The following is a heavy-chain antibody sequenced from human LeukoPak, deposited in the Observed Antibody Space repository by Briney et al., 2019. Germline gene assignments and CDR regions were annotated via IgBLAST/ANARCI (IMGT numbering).Heavy chain of an antibody. CDR3: ARADGVIMVRGVFPWFDP. CDR2: IYYSGST. V-gene: IGHV4-59*01. J-gene: IGHJ5*02. D-gene: IGHD3-10*01. Sequence: SETLSLTCTVSGGSISSYYWSWIRQPPGKGLEWIGYIYYSGSTNYNPSLKSRVTISVDTSKNQFSLKLSSVTAADTAVYYCARADGVIMVRGVFPWFDPWGQGTLVTVSS. CDR1: GGSISSYY.